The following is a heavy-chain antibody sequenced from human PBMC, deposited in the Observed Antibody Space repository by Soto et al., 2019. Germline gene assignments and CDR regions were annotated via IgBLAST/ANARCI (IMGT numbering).Heavy chain of an antibody. CDR2: IYSGGST. Sequence: GGSLRLSCAASGFTVSSNYMSWVRQAPGKGLEWVSVIYSGGSTYYADSVKGRFTISRDNSRNTLYLQMNSLRAEDTAVYYCAREGGGSGGPLYYFDYWGQGTLVTVSS. V-gene: IGHV3-53*01. J-gene: IGHJ4*02. D-gene: IGHD2-15*01. CDR1: GFTVSSNY. CDR3: AREGGGSGGPLYYFDY.